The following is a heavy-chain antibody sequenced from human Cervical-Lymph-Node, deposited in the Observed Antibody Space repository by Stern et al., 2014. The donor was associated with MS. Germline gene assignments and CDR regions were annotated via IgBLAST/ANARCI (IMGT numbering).Heavy chain of an antibody. CDR2: VYQDGST. CDR1: GGSIYSGGYC. V-gene: IGHV4-30-2*01. CDR3: ARQRRYNNNGDWFDP. D-gene: IGHD2-8*01. J-gene: IGHJ5*02. Sequence: QLQLQESGSGLVRPSQTLSLTCSVSGGSIYSGGYCWSWIRQPPGQVLEWIGYVYQDGSTVYNPSLKGRVAISLDPSKNQFSLNLSSVTAADTAMYYCARQRRYNNNGDWFDPWGQGTLVTVSS.